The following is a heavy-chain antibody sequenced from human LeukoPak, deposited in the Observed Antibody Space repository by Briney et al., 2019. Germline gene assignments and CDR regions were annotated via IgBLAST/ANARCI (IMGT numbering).Heavy chain of an antibody. CDR3: AKCITALDTCYFDY. J-gene: IGHJ4*02. Sequence: GESLRLSCAASGFTFSGRAMSWVRQAPGKGLEWVSGISGSGDNTYYADSVKGRFTISRDNPKNTLYLQMSSLRAEDTAVYYCAKCITALDTCYFDYWGQGTLATVSS. CDR1: GFTFSGRA. CDR2: ISGSGDNT. D-gene: IGHD3-10*01. V-gene: IGHV3-23*01.